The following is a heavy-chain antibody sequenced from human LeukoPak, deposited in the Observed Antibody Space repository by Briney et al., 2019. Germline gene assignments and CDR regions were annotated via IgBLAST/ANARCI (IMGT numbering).Heavy chain of an antibody. CDR1: GFTFSSYA. CDR2: ISGGGGST. CDR3: VANKGDIVATIAY. V-gene: IGHV3-23*01. Sequence: GGSLRLSRAASGFTFSSYAMSWVRQAPGKGLEWVSSISGGGGSTYYPGSVKGRFTISRDNSKNTLYLQMNSLRAGDTAVYYCVANKGDIVATIAYWGQGTLVTVSS. J-gene: IGHJ4*02. D-gene: IGHD5-12*01.